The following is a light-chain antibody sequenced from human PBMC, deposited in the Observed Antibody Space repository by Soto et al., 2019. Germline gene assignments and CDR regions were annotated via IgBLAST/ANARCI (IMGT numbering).Light chain of an antibody. CDR1: QSVFYSVNNKSY. J-gene: IGKJ1*01. Sequence: VMTQSPDSLAVSLGDRATIDCRSSQSVFYSVNNKSYLAWYQQRPGQRPKLLMYWASVRESGVPDRFSGGGSGTHFTLTISSLQPEDAALYFCHQYYASPWTFGPGTTVEIK. V-gene: IGKV4-1*01. CDR3: HQYYASPWT. CDR2: WAS.